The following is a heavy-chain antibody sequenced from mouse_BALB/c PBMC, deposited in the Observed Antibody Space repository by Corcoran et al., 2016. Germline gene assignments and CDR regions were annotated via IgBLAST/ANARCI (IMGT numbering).Heavy chain of an antibody. CDR1: GYTFTNYG. D-gene: IGHD1-1*01. J-gene: IGHJ1*01. CDR3: ARRGFSTVVEYFDV. CDR2: INTYTGEP. V-gene: IGHV9-1*02. Sequence: QIQLVQSGPELKKPGETVKISCKASGYTFTNYGMNWVKQAPGKGLKWMGWINTYTGEPTYADDFKGRFAFSLETSASTAYLQINNLKNEDMATYFCARRGFSTVVEYFDVWGAGTTVTVSS.